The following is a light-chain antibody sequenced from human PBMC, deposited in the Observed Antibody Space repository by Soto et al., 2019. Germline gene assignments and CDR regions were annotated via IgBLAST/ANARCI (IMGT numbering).Light chain of an antibody. V-gene: IGKV3-20*01. CDR3: QQYGSSGT. CDR1: QSVSSY. CDR2: GAS. Sequence: EIVFTPSPGTLSLSPGERAPLSCRASQSVSSYLAWYQQKPGQAPRLLIYGASSRATGIPDRFSGSGSGTDFTLTISRLEPEDFAVYYCQQYGSSGTFGRGTKVDIK. J-gene: IGKJ4*02.